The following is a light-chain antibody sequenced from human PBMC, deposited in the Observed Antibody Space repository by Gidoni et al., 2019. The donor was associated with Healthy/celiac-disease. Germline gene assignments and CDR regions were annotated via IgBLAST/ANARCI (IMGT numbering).Light chain of an antibody. CDR2: QDS. V-gene: IGLV3-1*01. J-gene: IGLJ2*01. CDR1: KLGDKY. CDR3: QAWDSSTVV. Sequence: SYELTQPPSVSVSPGQTASITCSGDKLGDKYACWYQQKPGQSPVLVIYQDSKRLSGIPERFSGSNSGNTATLTISGTQAMDEADYYCQAWDSSTVVFGGGIKLTVL.